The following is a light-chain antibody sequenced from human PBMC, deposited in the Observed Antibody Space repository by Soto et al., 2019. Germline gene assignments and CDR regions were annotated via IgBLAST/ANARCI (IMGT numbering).Light chain of an antibody. Sequence: EIVLTQSPATLSLSPGERATLSCRASQSVSRYLAWYQQKPGQAPRLLIYDASNRATGIPARFSGSGSGTDFTLTISRLEPEEFAVYYCQQRSNWPPRFTFGPGTKVDIK. CDR1: QSVSRY. CDR3: QQRSNWPPRFT. J-gene: IGKJ3*01. CDR2: DAS. V-gene: IGKV3-11*01.